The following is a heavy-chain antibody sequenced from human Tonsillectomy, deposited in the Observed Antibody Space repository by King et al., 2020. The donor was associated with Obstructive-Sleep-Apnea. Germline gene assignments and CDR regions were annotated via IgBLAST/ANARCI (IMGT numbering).Heavy chain of an antibody. CDR3: AKDRTLYGSGSYSYFDY. CDR1: GFTFSSDA. V-gene: IGHV3-23*04. Sequence: VQLVESGGGLVQPGGSLRLSCAASGFTFSSDAMTWVRQAPGKGLEWVSGLSGSVATTYYADSVKGRFTLARDNSKNTLYLQMDSLRAEDTAIYYCAKDRTLYGSGSYSYFDYWGQGILVTVSS. J-gene: IGHJ4*02. CDR2: LSGSVATT. D-gene: IGHD3-10*01.